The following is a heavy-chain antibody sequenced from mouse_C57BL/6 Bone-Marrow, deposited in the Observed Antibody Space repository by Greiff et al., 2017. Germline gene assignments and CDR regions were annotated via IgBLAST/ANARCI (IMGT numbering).Heavy chain of an antibody. CDR1: GFSLTSYG. J-gene: IGHJ2*01. CDR2: IWSGGST. Sequence: VKLMESGPGLVQPSQSLSITCTVSGFSLTSYGVHWVRQSPGTGLEWLGVIWSGGSTDYYAAFMSRLSITKDNSKSQVFFKMNSLQADDTSIYYCAVTRVYYCDYGGQGTTLTVSS. D-gene: IGHD2-13*01. V-gene: IGHV2-5*01. CDR3: AVTRVYYCDY.